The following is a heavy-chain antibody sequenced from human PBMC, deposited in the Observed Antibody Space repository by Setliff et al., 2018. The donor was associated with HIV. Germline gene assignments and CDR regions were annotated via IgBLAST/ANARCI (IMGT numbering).Heavy chain of an antibody. D-gene: IGHD4-17*01. CDR2: ISAYTGSP. V-gene: IGHV7-4-1*02. J-gene: IGHJ5*02. CDR3: ARALYGEYGGDLNWLDP. CDR1: GYSFINYG. Sequence: ASVKVSCKASGYSFINYGISWVRQAPGQGPEWMGWISAYTGSPTYAQAFTGRFVFSVDTSVTTTYLQISSLKADDTAVYYCARALYGEYGGDLNWLDPWGQGTLVTVSS.